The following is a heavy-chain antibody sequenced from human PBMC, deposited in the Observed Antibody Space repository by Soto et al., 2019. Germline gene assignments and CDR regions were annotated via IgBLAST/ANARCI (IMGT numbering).Heavy chain of an antibody. D-gene: IGHD3-10*01. J-gene: IGHJ3*02. Sequence: ASVKVSCKASGYTFTDYGISWVRQAPGQGLEWMGWISGNNGNTNYAQRFQGWVTMTRDTSTSTAYMELSRLRSDDTAVYYCARDYGSGSYGAFDIWGQGTMVTVSS. CDR3: ARDYGSGSYGAFDI. V-gene: IGHV1-18*01. CDR2: ISGNNGNT. CDR1: GYTFTDYG.